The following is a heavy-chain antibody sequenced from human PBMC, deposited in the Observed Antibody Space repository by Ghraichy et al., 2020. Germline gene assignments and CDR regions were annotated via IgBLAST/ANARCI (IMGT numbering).Heavy chain of an antibody. CDR3: ARDRYCSSTSCTPADYYYYGMDV. CDR1: GFTVSSNY. V-gene: IGHV3-66*01. D-gene: IGHD2-2*01. Sequence: GESLNISCAASGFTVSSNYMSWVRQAPGKGLEWVSVIYSGGSTYYADSVKGRFTISRDNSKNTLYLQMNSLRAEDTAVYYCARDRYCSSTSCTPADYYYYGMDVWGQGTTVTVSS. J-gene: IGHJ6*02. CDR2: IYSGGST.